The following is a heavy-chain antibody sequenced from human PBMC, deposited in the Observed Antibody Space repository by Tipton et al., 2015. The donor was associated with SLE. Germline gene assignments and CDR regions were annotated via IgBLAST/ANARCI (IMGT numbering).Heavy chain of an antibody. D-gene: IGHD3-10*01. Sequence: TLSLTCAVYGGSFSGYYWSWIRQPPGKGLEWIGEINHSGSTNYNPSLKSRVTISVDTSKNQFSLKLISVTAADTAVYYCARELRAGYFGYWGQGTLVTVSS. V-gene: IGHV4-34*01. CDR2: INHSGST. CDR1: GGSFSGYY. J-gene: IGHJ4*02. CDR3: ARELRAGYFGY.